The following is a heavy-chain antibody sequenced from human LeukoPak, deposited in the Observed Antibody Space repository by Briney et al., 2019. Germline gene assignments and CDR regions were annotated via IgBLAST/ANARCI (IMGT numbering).Heavy chain of an antibody. CDR3: ASGTYSSGFY. V-gene: IGHV3-7*01. D-gene: IGHD6-19*01. CDR2: IKQDGSEK. Sequence: GGSLRLSCAASGFTFSNYWMSWVRQAPGKGLEWVANIKQDGSEKYYVDSVKGRFTISRDNAKNSLYLQMNSLRAEDTAVYYCASGTYSSGFYWGQGTLVTVSS. J-gene: IGHJ4*02. CDR1: GFTFSNYW.